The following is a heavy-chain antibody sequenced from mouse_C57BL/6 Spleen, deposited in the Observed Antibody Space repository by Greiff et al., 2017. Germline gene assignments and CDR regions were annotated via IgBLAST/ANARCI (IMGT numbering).Heavy chain of an antibody. D-gene: IGHD1-1*01. CDR1: GYAFRSYW. J-gene: IGHJ1*03. CDR2: IYPGDGDT. CDR3: ARGGYYGSSLYWYFDV. V-gene: IGHV1-80*01. Sequence: QVQLKESGAELVKPGASVKISCKASGYAFRSYWMNWVKQRPGKGLEWIGQIYPGDGDTNYNGKFKGKATLTADKSSSTAYMQLSSLTSEDSAVYFCARGGYYGSSLYWYFDVWGTGTTVTVSS.